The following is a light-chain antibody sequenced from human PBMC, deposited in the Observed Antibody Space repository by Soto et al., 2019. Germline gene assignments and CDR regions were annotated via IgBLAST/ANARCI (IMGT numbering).Light chain of an antibody. CDR1: HSVSRY. CDR3: QETYGTPYT. Sequence: EIVLTQSPATLSLSPGQRATLSCRASHSVSRYLAWYQQKPGQAPRLLIYDASNRATGIPARFSGSGSGTDFTLTINSLEPEDFATYYCQETYGTPYTFGQGTTLQI. J-gene: IGKJ2*01. CDR2: DAS. V-gene: IGKV3-11*01.